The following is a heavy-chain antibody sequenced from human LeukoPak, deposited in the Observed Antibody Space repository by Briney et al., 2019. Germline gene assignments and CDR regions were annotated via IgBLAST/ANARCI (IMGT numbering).Heavy chain of an antibody. J-gene: IGHJ4*02. CDR1: GFTFSSYA. D-gene: IGHD3-10*01. Sequence: GGSLRLSCAASGFTFSSYAMSWVRQAPGKGLEWVSGISGSGGSTYYADSVKGRFTISRDNSKNTLYLQMNSLRAEDTAVYYCAKPITMVRGVQVSFDYWGQGTLVTVSS. V-gene: IGHV3-23*01. CDR3: AKPITMVRGVQVSFDY. CDR2: ISGSGGST.